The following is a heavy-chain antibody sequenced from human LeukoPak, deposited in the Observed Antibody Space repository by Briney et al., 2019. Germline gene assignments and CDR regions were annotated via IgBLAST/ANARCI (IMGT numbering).Heavy chain of an antibody. V-gene: IGHV3-9*01. D-gene: IGHD2-2*01. CDR2: ISWNGGSI. J-gene: IGHJ5*02. CDR1: GFTFDDFA. Sequence: GGSLRLSCAASGFTFDDFAMHWVGQAPGKGLGWVSGISWNGGSIGYADSVKGRFTISRDNAKNSLYLQMNSLRAEDTALYYCAKAIGDCSSTSCRAANWFDPWGQGTLVIVSS. CDR3: AKAIGDCSSTSCRAANWFDP.